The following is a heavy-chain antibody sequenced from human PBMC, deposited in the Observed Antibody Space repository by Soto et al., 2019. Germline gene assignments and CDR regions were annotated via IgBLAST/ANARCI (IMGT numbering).Heavy chain of an antibody. V-gene: IGHV3-23*01. CDR2: GGSGGSR. CDR3: VKFRGRAYPYYYMDV. Sequence: DVQLLESGGGLVQWGGSLRLSCVTSGFTFSTYGMTWVRQAPGKGLEWVSYGGSGGSRYYAESVKGRFTISRDNSKNTLSLEMNSLRSEDTPTYYCVKFRGRAYPYYYMDVWGKGTTVTVSS. D-gene: IGHD3-10*01. CDR1: GFTFSTYG. J-gene: IGHJ6*03.